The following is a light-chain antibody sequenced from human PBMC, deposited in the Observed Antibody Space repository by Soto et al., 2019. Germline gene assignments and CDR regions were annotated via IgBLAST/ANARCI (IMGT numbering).Light chain of an antibody. J-gene: IGKJ1*01. CDR1: QSISGW. V-gene: IGKV1-5*01. Sequence: DIQMTQSPSTLSASVGDRATITCRASQSISGWLAWYQQKPGKAPKLLIFDASSLESGVPSRFSGSGSGTEFTLTISSLQPHDFATYYCQQYNTYSKTFGQGTKVDIK. CDR2: DAS. CDR3: QQYNTYSKT.